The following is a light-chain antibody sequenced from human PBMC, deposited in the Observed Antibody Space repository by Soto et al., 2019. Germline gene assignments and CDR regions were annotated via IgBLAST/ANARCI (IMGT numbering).Light chain of an antibody. CDR2: DAS. CDR1: QSVSSAY. J-gene: IGKJ5*01. Sequence: EIVLTQSPGTLSLSPWERATLSCRASQSVSSAYLAWYQQKPGQAPRLLIYDASNRASGTPARFSGSGSETGFTLTISSLEPEDFAVYYCQQRSNWPITFGQGTRLEIK. CDR3: QQRSNWPIT. V-gene: IGKV3-11*01.